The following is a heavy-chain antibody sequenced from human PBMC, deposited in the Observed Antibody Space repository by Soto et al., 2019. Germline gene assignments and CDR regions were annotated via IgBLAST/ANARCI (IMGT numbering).Heavy chain of an antibody. CDR2: ISYDGSIQ. CDR3: AKVGRQAPRPPYHYYAMDV. CDR1: GFTFSSYT. V-gene: IGHV3-30-3*01. Sequence: PGGSLRLSCAASGFTFSSYTLHWVRQAPGKGLEWVAVISYDGSIQYYADSVKGRFTISRDNSENTLYLQMNSLRPEDTAVYCCAKVGRQAPRPPYHYYAMDVWGQGTTVTVSS. D-gene: IGHD6-6*01. J-gene: IGHJ6*02.